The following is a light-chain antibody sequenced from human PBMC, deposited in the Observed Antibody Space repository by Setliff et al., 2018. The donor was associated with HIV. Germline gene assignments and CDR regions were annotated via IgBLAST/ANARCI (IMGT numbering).Light chain of an antibody. J-gene: IGKJ4*01. CDR2: DAS. CDR3: QQRSSWGLT. Sequence: ELVLTQSPATLSLSLGERATLSCRASQSVGTYLAWYQQKPGRAPRLLIFDASNRATGIPARFSGSGSGRDFTLTITSLEPEDFAVYYCQQRSSWGLTFGGGTKVDIK. V-gene: IGKV3-11*02. CDR1: QSVGTY.